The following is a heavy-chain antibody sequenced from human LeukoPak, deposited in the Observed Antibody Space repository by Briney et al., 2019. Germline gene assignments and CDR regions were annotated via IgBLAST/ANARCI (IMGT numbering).Heavy chain of an antibody. D-gene: IGHD4-17*01. Sequence: PGGSLRLSCAASGFTFSDYYMSWTRQAPGKGLEWVSYISTSSSYTNYADSVKGRFTISRDNVKNSLFLQMNSLRADDTAVYYCAKGARGDTVTSIVGLNWFDPWGQGTLVTVSS. J-gene: IGHJ5*02. CDR1: GFTFSDYY. CDR3: AKGARGDTVTSIVGLNWFDP. CDR2: ISTSSSYT. V-gene: IGHV3-11*06.